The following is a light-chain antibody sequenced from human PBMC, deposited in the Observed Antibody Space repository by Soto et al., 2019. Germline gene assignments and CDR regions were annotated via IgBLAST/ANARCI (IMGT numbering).Light chain of an antibody. CDR2: AAS. CDR3: QQYGSSGGIT. CDR1: QTVINNQ. J-gene: IGKJ5*01. V-gene: IGKV3-20*01. Sequence: PGERATLSCRASQTVINNQLAWYQQTPGQAPRLLIYAASSRATGIPDRSSGSGSGTDFTLTITRLEPEDSAMYYCQQYGSSGGITFGHGTRLETK.